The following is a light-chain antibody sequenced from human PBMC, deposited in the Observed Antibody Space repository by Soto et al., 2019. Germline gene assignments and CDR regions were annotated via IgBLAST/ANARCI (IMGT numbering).Light chain of an antibody. Sequence: ETVLTQSPATLSVSPGDRATLSCRASQSVGTYLAWYQQKPGQAPRLLIYGASSRVTGIPGRFSGSGSGMEFTLTITSLQSADSAVYYCQHYNNWPYTFGQGTKLEIK. CDR3: QHYNNWPYT. J-gene: IGKJ2*01. V-gene: IGKV3-15*01. CDR2: GAS. CDR1: QSVGTY.